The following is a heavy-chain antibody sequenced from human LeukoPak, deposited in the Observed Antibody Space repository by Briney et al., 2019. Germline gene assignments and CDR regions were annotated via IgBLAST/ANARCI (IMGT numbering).Heavy chain of an antibody. CDR2: IKEDGGER. CDR1: GFTFTTYT. J-gene: IGHJ4*02. CDR3: AREYWGVDY. D-gene: IGHD2-8*02. Sequence: PGGSLRLSCAASGFTFTTYTMTWVRQAPGKGLEWVANIKEDGGERNYVDSVVGRFAISRDNAKNSVYLRMNSLRVEDTAVYYCAREYWGVDYWGQGTLVTVSS. V-gene: IGHV3-7*01.